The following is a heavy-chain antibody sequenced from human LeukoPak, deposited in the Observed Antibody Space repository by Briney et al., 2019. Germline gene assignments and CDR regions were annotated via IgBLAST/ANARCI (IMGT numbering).Heavy chain of an antibody. J-gene: IGHJ4*02. V-gene: IGHV4-30-2*01. D-gene: IGHD4-17*01. CDR1: VGSLSSGGYS. Sequence: PSGTLSLTCAVSVGSLSSGGYSWSWIRRPPGKGLEWIGYIYHSGSTYYNPSLKSRVTISVDRSKNQFSLKLSSVTAADTAVYYCARGYGDYDYWGQGTLVTVSS. CDR2: IYHSGST. CDR3: ARGYGDYDY.